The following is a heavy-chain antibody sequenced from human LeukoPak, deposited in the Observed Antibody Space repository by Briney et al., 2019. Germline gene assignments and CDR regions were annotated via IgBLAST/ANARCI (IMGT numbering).Heavy chain of an antibody. Sequence: GGSLRLSCAASGFTFSSYWMTWVRQAPGKGLEWVANIKQDGSEKFYVDTVKGRFTISRDNAKNSLSLQMNSLRAEDTAVYYCARGAGGSYYYALDVWGQGTTVTVSS. CDR2: IKQDGSEK. D-gene: IGHD1-26*01. J-gene: IGHJ6*02. CDR3: ARGAGGSYYYALDV. CDR1: GFTFSSYW. V-gene: IGHV3-7*01.